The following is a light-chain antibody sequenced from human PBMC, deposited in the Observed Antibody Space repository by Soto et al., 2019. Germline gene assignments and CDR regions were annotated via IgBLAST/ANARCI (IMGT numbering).Light chain of an antibody. J-gene: IGKJ2*01. CDR2: SAS. Sequence: DLVMTQSPDSLAVSLGETATITCKSSQSVLYSSNNKNYLAWYQQKPGQPPKLLIYSASTRESGVPDRFSGSGCGTDFTLTISSLQAEDVAVYYCQQYYSTPYTFGQGTKLEIK. V-gene: IGKV4-1*01. CDR3: QQYYSTPYT. CDR1: QSVLYSSNNKNY.